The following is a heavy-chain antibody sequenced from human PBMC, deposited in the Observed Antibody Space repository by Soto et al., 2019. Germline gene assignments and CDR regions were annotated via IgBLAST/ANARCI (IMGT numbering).Heavy chain of an antibody. Sequence: GGSLRLSCAASGFTFSSYGMNWVRQAPGKGLEWVAVISYDGSNKYYADSVKGRFTISRENSKNTLYLQMNSLRAEDTAVTYCARVGWSYDDILICSGQRCYPNGMYVCGQGTTVTVSS. J-gene: IGHJ6*02. D-gene: IGHD3-9*01. CDR1: GFTFSSYG. CDR3: ARVGWSYDDILICSGQRCYPNGMYV. V-gene: IGHV3-30*03. CDR2: ISYDGSNK.